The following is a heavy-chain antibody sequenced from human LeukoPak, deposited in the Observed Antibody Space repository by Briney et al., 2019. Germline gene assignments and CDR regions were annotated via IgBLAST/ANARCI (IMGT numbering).Heavy chain of an antibody. CDR1: GFTFDDYA. V-gene: IGHV3-23*01. CDR2: ITSRNV. D-gene: IGHD1-26*01. Sequence: PGGSLRLSCVASGFTFDDYAMNWVRQAPGKGLEWISSITSRNVKYADSVRGRFTISRDNSKNTLYLQLDSLRVEGTAPYYCAKDLKKVGSSTWYFHLWGRGTLVTVSS. CDR3: AKDLKKVGSSTWYFHL. J-gene: IGHJ2*01.